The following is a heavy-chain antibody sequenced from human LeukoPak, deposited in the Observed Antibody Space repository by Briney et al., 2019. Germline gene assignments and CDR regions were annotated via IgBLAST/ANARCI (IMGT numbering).Heavy chain of an antibody. J-gene: IGHJ5*02. CDR2: ISSSSRYV. Sequence: SGGSLRLSCAASGFTFSSYSMNWVRQAPGKGLEWVSSISSSSRYVYYADSVKGRFTISRDNAKNSLYLDMNSLRDEDTAIYYCVREGSGSFSAWGQGTLVTVS. D-gene: IGHD1-26*01. V-gene: IGHV3-21*01. CDR3: VREGSGSFSA. CDR1: GFTFSSYS.